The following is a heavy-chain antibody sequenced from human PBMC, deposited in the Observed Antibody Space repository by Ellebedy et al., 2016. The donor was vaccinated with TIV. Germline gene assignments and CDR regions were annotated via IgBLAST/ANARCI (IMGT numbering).Heavy chain of an antibody. V-gene: IGHV4-4*07. J-gene: IGHJ6*02. CDR1: GVSISSYS. CDR2: IYTSGSS. CDR3: VRGAYSYGLDV. Sequence: SETLSLXXSVTGVSISSYSWSWIRQPAGTGLEWIGRIYTSGSSNYTPSLKSRLIMSTDTSQNQFSLRLSSVTAADTGVYYCVRGAYSYGLDVWGQGTTVTVSS. D-gene: IGHD2-21*01.